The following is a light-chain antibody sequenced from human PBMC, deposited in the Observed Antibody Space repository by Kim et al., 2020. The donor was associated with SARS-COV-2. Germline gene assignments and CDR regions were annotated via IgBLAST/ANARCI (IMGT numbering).Light chain of an antibody. V-gene: IGKV1-39*01. CDR2: GAS. CDR1: QTIKTY. Sequence: DIQMTQSPSSLSASVGDRVTITCRASQTIKTYLNWYQQKPGKAPKPLIYGASNLQSGVPSRFSGGGSGTEFTLTISSLQPEDSATYYCQQTYSTFGQGTKLEI. J-gene: IGKJ2*01. CDR3: QQTYST.